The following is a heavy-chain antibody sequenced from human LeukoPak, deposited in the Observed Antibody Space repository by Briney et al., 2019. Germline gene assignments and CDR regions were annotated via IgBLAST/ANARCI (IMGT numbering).Heavy chain of an antibody. CDR2: INHSGST. CDR3: AKGIAVAGTLDY. Sequence: SETLSLTCAVYGGSFSGYYLSWIRQPPGKGLEWIGEINHSGSTNYNPSLKSRVTISVDTSKNQFSLKLSSVTAADTAVYYCAKGIAVAGTLDYWGQGTLVTVSS. V-gene: IGHV4-34*01. D-gene: IGHD6-19*01. J-gene: IGHJ4*02. CDR1: GGSFSGYY.